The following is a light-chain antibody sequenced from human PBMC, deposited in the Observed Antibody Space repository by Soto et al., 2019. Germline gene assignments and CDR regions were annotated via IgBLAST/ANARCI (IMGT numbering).Light chain of an antibody. V-gene: IGKV4-1*01. J-gene: IGKJ4*01. CDR2: WAS. CDR3: QQYYGTSTRT. CDR1: QSRXXNSNKKNY. Sequence: DIVMTQSPDSLAVFLGERATINCKSSQSRXXNSNKKNYLAWYQQKPGQTPKVLIFWASTRESGVPDRFSGSGSGRDLTLTISSLQAEDVAVYYCQQYYGTSTRTFGEGTKVEIK.